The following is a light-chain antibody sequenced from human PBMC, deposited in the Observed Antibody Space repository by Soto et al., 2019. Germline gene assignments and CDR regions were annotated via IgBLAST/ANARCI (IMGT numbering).Light chain of an antibody. V-gene: IGKV1-33*01. Sequence: DIQMTQSQSSLSASVGDRVTITCRASQSISSNLNLYRQKPGKAPRLLIYSASNLKSGVPSRFSGSGSGTDFTFTISSLQPEDIATYYCQQYDDLPLTFGGATKVDIK. J-gene: IGKJ4*01. CDR1: QSISSN. CDR2: SAS. CDR3: QQYDDLPLT.